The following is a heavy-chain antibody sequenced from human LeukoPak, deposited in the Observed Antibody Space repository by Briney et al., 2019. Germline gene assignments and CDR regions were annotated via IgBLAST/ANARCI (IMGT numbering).Heavy chain of an antibody. Sequence: SVKVSCXASGGTFSSYAISWVRLAPGQGLEWMGGIIPIFGTANYAQKFQGRVTITADESTSTAYMELSSLRSEDTAVYYCARGAIAAAGTGGYFDYWGQGTLVTVSS. CDR1: GGTFSSYA. V-gene: IGHV1-69*01. CDR2: IIPIFGTA. J-gene: IGHJ4*02. CDR3: ARGAIAAAGTGGYFDY. D-gene: IGHD6-13*01.